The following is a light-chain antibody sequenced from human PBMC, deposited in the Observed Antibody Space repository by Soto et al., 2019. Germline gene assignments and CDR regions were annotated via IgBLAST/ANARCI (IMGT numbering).Light chain of an antibody. CDR3: QQRSNWPPF. Sequence: EIVLTQSPATLSLSPGERATLSCRASQSVSSYLAWYQQKPGQAPRLLIYDASNRATGIPARFSCSGSGTDFTLTISSLEPEDFAVYYCQQRSNWPPFFGGGTKVEIK. V-gene: IGKV3-11*01. J-gene: IGKJ4*01. CDR2: DAS. CDR1: QSVSSY.